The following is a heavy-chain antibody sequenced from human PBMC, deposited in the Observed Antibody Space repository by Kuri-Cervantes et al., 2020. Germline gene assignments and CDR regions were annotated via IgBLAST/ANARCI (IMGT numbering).Heavy chain of an antibody. CDR1: GYSISSGYY. J-gene: IGHJ6*03. D-gene: IGHD5-18*01. V-gene: IGHV4-38-2*01. Sequence: GSLRLSCAVSGYSISSGYYWGWIRQPPGKGLEWIGSIYYSGSTYYNPSLKSRVTISVDTSKNQFSLKLSSVTAADTAVYYCARQRVAMVYYYYYMDVWGKGTTVTVSS. CDR2: IYYSGST. CDR3: ARQRVAMVYYYYYMDV.